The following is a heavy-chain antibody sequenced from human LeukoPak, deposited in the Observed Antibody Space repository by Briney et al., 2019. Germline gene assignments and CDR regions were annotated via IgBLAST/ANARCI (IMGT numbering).Heavy chain of an antibody. J-gene: IGHJ5*02. CDR1: GYSFSIYW. Sequence: GESLKISCKGSGYSFSIYWIGWVRQMPGKGLEWMGIIYPGDSDTRYSPSFQGQVTISADKSITTAYLQWSSLKASDTAMYYCARHPIELGGGDPPVIDPWGQGTLVTVSS. CDR2: IYPGDSDT. CDR3: ARHPIELGGGDPPVIDP. V-gene: IGHV5-51*01. D-gene: IGHD2-21*02.